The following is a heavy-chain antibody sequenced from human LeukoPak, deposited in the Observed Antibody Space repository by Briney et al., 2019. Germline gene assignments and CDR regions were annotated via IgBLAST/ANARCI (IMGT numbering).Heavy chain of an antibody. CDR1: GFTFSSYA. CDR2: INHSGST. J-gene: IGHJ5*02. Sequence: GSLRLSCAASGFTFSSYAMSWVRQPPGKGLEWIGEINHSGSTNYNPSLKSRVTISVDTSKNQFSLKLSSVTAADTAVYYCARAGMVRGVIRKYNWFDPWGQGTLVTVSS. D-gene: IGHD3-10*01. CDR3: ARAGMVRGVIRKYNWFDP. V-gene: IGHV4-34*01.